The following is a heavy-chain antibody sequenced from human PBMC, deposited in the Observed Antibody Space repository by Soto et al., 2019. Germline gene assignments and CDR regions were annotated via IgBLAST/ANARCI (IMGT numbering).Heavy chain of an antibody. D-gene: IGHD2-2*02. CDR2: ISYDGSNK. J-gene: IGHJ4*02. CDR1: GFTFSSYG. V-gene: IGHV3-30*18. Sequence: GGSLRLSCAASGFTFSSYGMHWVRQAPGKGLEWVAVISYDGSNKYYADSVKGRFTISRDNSKNTLYLQMNSLRAEDTAVYYCAKDRHVVVPAAIDYWGQGTLVTVSS. CDR3: AKDRHVVVPAAIDY.